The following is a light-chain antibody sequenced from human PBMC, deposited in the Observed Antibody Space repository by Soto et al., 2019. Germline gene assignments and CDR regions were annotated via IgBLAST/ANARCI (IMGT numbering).Light chain of an antibody. Sequence: EIVLTQSPATLCLSPGERATLSCRASQSVSSYLAWYQQKPGQAPRLLIYGASSRATGIPDRFSGSGSGTDFTLIISRLEPEDFAMYYCQQYGRSPTTFGQGTRWIS. J-gene: IGKJ1*01. CDR1: QSVSSY. V-gene: IGKV3-20*01. CDR3: QQYGRSPTT. CDR2: GAS.